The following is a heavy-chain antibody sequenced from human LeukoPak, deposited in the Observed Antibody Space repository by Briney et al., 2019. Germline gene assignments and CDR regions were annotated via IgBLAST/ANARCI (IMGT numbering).Heavy chain of an antibody. CDR3: ARGPLWFGEDAFDI. CDR1: GFTFSSYS. V-gene: IGHV3-48*01. CDR2: ISSTRTTI. Sequence: GGSLRLSCAASGFTFSSYSMNWVRQVPGKGLEWVSNISSTRTTIYYADSVKGRFTISRDNAKNSLYLQMNSLRAEDTAVYYCARGPLWFGEDAFDIWGQGTMVTVSS. J-gene: IGHJ3*02. D-gene: IGHD3-10*01.